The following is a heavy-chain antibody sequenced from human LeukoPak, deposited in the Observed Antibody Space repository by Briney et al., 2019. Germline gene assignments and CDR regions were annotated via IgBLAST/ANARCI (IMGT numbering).Heavy chain of an antibody. J-gene: IGHJ4*02. CDR3: ARRVASGRHFDH. CDR2: IYNTVST. CDR1: GGSMSPYF. D-gene: IGHD3-10*01. V-gene: IGHV4-4*07. Sequence: KPSETLSLTCTVSGGSMSPYFWSWLRQPAGKGLEWIGRIYNTVSTDYNPSLKSRLTISEDTSKNEFSLRLTSVTAADTAVYFCARRVASGRHFDHWGQGILVTVAS.